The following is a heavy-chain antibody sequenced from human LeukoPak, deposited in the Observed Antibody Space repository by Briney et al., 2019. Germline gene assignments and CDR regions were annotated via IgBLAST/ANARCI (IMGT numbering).Heavy chain of an antibody. D-gene: IGHD2-2*01. CDR2: ISRSGSPI. V-gene: IGHV3-48*03. CDR3: ASIGVVVVPAAMGAFDI. Sequence: GGSLRLSCAASGFTFSSYEMNWDRQAPGKGLEWVSYISRSGSPIYYADSVKGRFTISRDNAKNSLYLQMNSLRAEDTAVYYCASIGVVVVPAAMGAFDIWGQGTMVTVSS. J-gene: IGHJ3*02. CDR1: GFTFSSYE.